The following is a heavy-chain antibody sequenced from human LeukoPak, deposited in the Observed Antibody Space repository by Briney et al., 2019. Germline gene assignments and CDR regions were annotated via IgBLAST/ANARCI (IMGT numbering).Heavy chain of an antibody. CDR1: GFTFSSYA. J-gene: IGHJ6*03. D-gene: IGHD3-10*01. CDR2: ISGSGGST. V-gene: IGHV3-23*01. Sequence: GGSLRLSCAASGFTFSSYAMSWVRQAPGKGLEWVSAISGSGGSTYYADSVKGRFTISRDNSKNTLYLQMNSLRAEDTAVYYCAKDLYYGSGSSFYYYYYMDVWGKGTTVTISS. CDR3: AKDLYYGSGSSFYYYYYMDV.